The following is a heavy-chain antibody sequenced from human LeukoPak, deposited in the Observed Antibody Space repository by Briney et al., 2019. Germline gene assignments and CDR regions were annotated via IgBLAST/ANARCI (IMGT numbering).Heavy chain of an antibody. J-gene: IGHJ6*03. CDR2: INPSGGST. V-gene: IGHV1-46*01. Sequence: ASVKVSCKASGYTFTSYYMHWVRQAPGQGLGWMGIINPSGGSTSYAQKFQGRVTMTRDMSTSTVYMELSSLRSEDTAVYYCARGTVNYYMDVWGKGTTVTVSS. CDR3: ARGTVNYYMDV. D-gene: IGHD2-2*01. CDR1: GYTFTSYY.